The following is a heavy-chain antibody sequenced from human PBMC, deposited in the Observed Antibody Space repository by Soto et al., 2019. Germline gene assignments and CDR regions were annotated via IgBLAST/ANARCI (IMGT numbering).Heavy chain of an antibody. V-gene: IGHV3-74*01. CDR1: GFTFSSYW. CDR2: INSDGSST. Sequence: GESLKISCAASGFTFSSYWMHWVRQAPGKGLVWVSRINSDGSSTSYADSVKGRFTISRDNAKNTLYLQMNSLRAEDTAVYYCASCVFPGRSNTFGGVIEKADAFDIWGQGTMVTVSS. D-gene: IGHD3-16*02. J-gene: IGHJ3*02. CDR3: ASCVFPGRSNTFGGVIEKADAFDI.